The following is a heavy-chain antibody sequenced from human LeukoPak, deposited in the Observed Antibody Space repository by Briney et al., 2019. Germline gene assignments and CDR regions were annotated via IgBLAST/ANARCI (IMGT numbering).Heavy chain of an antibody. D-gene: IGHD6-13*01. CDR1: GGSISSSSYY. CDR2: IYYSGST. CDR3: ASLLVLIAGPFDY. Sequence: SETLSLTCTVSGGSISSSSYYWGWIRQPPGKGLEWIGSIYYSGSTYYNPSLKSRVTISVDTSKNQFSLKLSSVTAADTAVYYCASLLVLIAGPFDYWGQGTLVTVSS. J-gene: IGHJ4*02. V-gene: IGHV4-39*07.